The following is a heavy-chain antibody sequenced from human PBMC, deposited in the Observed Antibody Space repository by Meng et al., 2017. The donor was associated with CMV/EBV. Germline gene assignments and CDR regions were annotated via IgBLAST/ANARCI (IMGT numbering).Heavy chain of an antibody. CDR2: IFYSGSS. J-gene: IGHJ4*02. Sequence: SETLSLTCTVSGDSFTRYYWSWIRQSPRNGLEWIGYIFYSGSSYYSPPFKSRVMMSVDMSKTQFSLRLTSVTAADTAVYYCARGAGYCSGDGCLKYHLDSWGQGMLVTVSS. CDR3: ARGAGYCSGDGCLKYHLDS. D-gene: IGHD2-15*01. CDR1: GDSFTRYY. V-gene: IGHV4-59*01.